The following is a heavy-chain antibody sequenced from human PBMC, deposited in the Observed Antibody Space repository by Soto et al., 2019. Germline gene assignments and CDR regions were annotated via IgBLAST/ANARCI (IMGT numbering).Heavy chain of an antibody. D-gene: IGHD6-19*01. CDR3: SKGGRQWLVTSDFNY. CDR1: GFTFSDYA. CDR2: VSHDVRNT. Sequence: VQLVESGGGVVQPGRSLRLSCAASGFTFSDYAMHWVRQAPGKGLEWVAVVSHDVRNTHYVHSVKGRFTISRDSYKSTVSLEMTSLRAEDTAVYYCSKGGRQWLVTSDFNYWGQGALVTGSS. V-gene: IGHV3-30*18. J-gene: IGHJ4*02.